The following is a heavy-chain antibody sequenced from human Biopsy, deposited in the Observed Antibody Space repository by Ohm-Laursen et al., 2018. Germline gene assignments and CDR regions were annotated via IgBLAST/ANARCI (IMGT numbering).Heavy chain of an antibody. J-gene: IGHJ4*02. V-gene: IGHV1-46*01. Sequence: ASVKVSCKASGYSFTSYYMHWVRQAPGQGLEWMGMINPSGSTTSYPQIFQGRVTMTRDTSKSTVYMELSSLRSADTAVYFCARNTGWYGDLYYFNYWGQGTLVTVSS. CDR1: GYSFTSYY. D-gene: IGHD6-19*01. CDR3: ARNTGWYGDLYYFNY. CDR2: INPSGSTT.